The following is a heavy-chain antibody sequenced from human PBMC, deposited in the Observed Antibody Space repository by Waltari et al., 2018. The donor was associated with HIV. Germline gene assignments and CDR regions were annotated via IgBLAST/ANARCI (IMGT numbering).Heavy chain of an antibody. CDR3: ARGADTYYYDSSGYPDVYYFDY. Sequence: QVQLQQWGAGLLKPSETLSLTCAVYGGSFSGYYWSWIRQPPGKGLEWIGEINHSRSTNYNPSLKSRVTISVDTSKNQFSLKLSSVTAADTAVYYCARGADTYYYDSSGYPDVYYFDYWGQGTLVTVSS. CDR2: INHSRST. D-gene: IGHD3-22*01. J-gene: IGHJ4*02. V-gene: IGHV4-34*01. CDR1: GGSFSGYY.